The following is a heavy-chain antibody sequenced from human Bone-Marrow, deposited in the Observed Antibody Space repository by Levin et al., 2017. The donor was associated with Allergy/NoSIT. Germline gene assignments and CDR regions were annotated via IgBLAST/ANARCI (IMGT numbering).Heavy chain of an antibody. V-gene: IGHV4-39*07. CDR3: ARDAPEGGVRGVIITTVNWFDP. CDR2: IYYSGST. J-gene: IGHJ5*02. CDR1: GGSISSSSYY. Sequence: TSETLSLTCTVSGGSISSSSYYWGWIRQPPGKGLEWIGSIYYSGSTYYNPSLKSRVTISVDTSKNQFSLKLSSVTAADTAVYYCARDAPEGGVRGVIITTVNWFDPWGQGTLVTVSS. D-gene: IGHD3-10*01.